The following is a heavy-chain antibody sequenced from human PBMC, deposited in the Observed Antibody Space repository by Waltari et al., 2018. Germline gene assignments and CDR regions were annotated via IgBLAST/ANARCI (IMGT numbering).Heavy chain of an antibody. CDR2: LIPIFGAP. J-gene: IGHJ5*02. Sequence: QVHLVQSGAEVKKPGSSVKVSCKASGGTFGRYAITWVRQAPGQGLEWMGGLIPIFGAPNYAQRFKGRVTITADESTSTVYMELSSLKSEDTALYFCARRQLGGPLDPWGQGTLVTVSS. D-gene: IGHD1-1*01. V-gene: IGHV1-69*12. CDR1: GGTFGRYA. CDR3: ARRQLGGPLDP.